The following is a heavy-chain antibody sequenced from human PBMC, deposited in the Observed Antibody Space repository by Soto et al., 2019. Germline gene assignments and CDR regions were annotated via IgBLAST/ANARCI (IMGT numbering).Heavy chain of an antibody. V-gene: IGHV1-69*01. CDR2: IIPIFGTA. D-gene: IGHD3-22*01. Sequence: QVQLVQSGAEVKKPGSSVKVSCKASGGTFSSYAISWVRQAPGQGLEWMGGIIPIFGTATYAQRFQGRVTITADESTSKAYMELSSLRSEDTAVYYCAREGSSGYYGNYFDYWGQGTLVTVSS. CDR1: GGTFSSYA. CDR3: AREGSSGYYGNYFDY. J-gene: IGHJ4*02.